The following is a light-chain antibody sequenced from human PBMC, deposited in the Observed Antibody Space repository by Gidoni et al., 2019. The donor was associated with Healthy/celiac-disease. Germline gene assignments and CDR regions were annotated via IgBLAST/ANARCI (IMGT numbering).Light chain of an antibody. J-gene: IGKJ2*01. Sequence: DIQMTQSPSTLSASVGDRVTITCRAGQSISSWLAWYQQKPGKAPKLLSYKASSLESGVPSRFSGSGSGKEFTLTISSLQPDDLATYYCQQYNSYSPITFXXXTKLEIK. CDR3: QQYNSYSPIT. CDR2: KAS. CDR1: QSISSW. V-gene: IGKV1-5*03.